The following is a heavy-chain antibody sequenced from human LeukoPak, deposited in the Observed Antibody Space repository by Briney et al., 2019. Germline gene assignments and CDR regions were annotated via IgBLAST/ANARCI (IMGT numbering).Heavy chain of an antibody. D-gene: IGHD1-26*01. CDR2: IYYSGST. CDR1: GGSISSYY. CDR3: ARYSGSYPHDAFDI. J-gene: IGHJ3*02. V-gene: IGHV4-59*01. Sequence: SETLSLTCTVSGGSISSYYWSWIRQPPGKGLERIGYIYYSGSTNYNPSLKSRATISVDTYKNHFSLKLSSVTAADTAVYYCARYSGSYPHDAFDIWGQGTMVTVSS.